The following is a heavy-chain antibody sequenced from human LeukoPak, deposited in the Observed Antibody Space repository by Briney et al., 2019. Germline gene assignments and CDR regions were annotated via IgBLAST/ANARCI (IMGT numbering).Heavy chain of an antibody. V-gene: IGHV3-23*01. CDR3: AKRNYDILTGYYKGLDY. CDR1: GFTFSSSA. Sequence: GGSLRLSCAASGFTFSSSAMSWVRQVPGKGLEWVSVISGSGGGTYYADSVKGRFTISRDNSKNTLYLQMNSLRAEDTAVYYCAKRNYDILTGYYKGLDYWGQGTLVTVSS. CDR2: ISGSGGGT. D-gene: IGHD3-9*01. J-gene: IGHJ4*02.